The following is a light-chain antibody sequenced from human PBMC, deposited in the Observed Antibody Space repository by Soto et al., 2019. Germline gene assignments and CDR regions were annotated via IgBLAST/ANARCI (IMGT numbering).Light chain of an antibody. Sequence: DIQMTQSPFSLSASVGDRVTITCRASQHISIYLNWYQQRPGKAPKLLMYDASSLQGGVPSRFSGSGSGTDFTLTISSLQPEDFATYYCQQSYSVPWTFGQGTKVDIK. CDR2: DAS. J-gene: IGKJ1*01. CDR1: QHISIY. V-gene: IGKV1-39*01. CDR3: QQSYSVPWT.